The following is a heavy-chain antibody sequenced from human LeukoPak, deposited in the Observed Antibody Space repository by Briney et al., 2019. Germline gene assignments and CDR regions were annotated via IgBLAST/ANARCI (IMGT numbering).Heavy chain of an antibody. CDR3: ARDRYCSGGSCFNWFDP. Sequence: SETLSLTCTVSGGSISSSSYYWGWIRQPPGKGLEWIGSIYYSGSTYYNPSLKSRVTISVDTSKNQFSLKLSSVTAADTAVYYCARDRYCSGGSCFNWFDPWGQGTLVTVSS. D-gene: IGHD2-15*01. CDR2: IYYSGST. J-gene: IGHJ5*02. CDR1: GGSISSSSYY. V-gene: IGHV4-39*07.